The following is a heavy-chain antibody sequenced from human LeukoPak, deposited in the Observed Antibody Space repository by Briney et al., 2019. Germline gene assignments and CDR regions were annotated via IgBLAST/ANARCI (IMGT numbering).Heavy chain of an antibody. CDR1: GRSFSGYY. CDR3: ARATQWLVTSFDY. D-gene: IGHD6-19*01. V-gene: IGHV4-34*01. Sequence: SETLSLTCAVYGRSFSGYYWSWIRQPPGKGLEWIGEINHSGSTNYNPSLKSRVTISVDTSKNQFSLKLSSVTAADTAVYYCARATQWLVTSFDYWGQGTLVTVSS. CDR2: INHSGST. J-gene: IGHJ4*02.